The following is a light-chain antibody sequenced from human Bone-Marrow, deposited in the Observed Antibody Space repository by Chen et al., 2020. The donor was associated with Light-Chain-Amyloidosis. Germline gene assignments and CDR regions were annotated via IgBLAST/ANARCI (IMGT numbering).Light chain of an antibody. CDR1: RSEVGGDNH. V-gene: IGLV2-14*01. Sequence: QSALTQPAPVSGSPGQSITISCTGTRSEVGGDNHVSWYQQHPDKAPKLMIYEVTNRPSWVPDRFSGSKSDNTASLTISGLQTEDEADYFCSSYTITNTLVFGSGTRVTVL. J-gene: IGLJ1*01. CDR3: SSYTITNTLV. CDR2: EVT.